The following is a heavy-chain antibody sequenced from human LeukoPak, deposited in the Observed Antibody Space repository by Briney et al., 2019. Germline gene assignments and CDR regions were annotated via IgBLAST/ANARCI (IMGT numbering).Heavy chain of an antibody. CDR3: SVNMGSGYRFDY. D-gene: IGHD3-22*01. J-gene: IGHJ4*02. CDR1: GFTFSGSA. Sequence: GGSLRLSCAASGFTFSGSAMHWVRQASGKGLEWVATISYDGSNTYYADSLKGRFTISRDISKNTLYLQVNSLRAEDTAVYYCSVNMGSGYRFDYWGQGTLVTVSS. CDR2: ISYDGSNT. V-gene: IGHV3-30*04.